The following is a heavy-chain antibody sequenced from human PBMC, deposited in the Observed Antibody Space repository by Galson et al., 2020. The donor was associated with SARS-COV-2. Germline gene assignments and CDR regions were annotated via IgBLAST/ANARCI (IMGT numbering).Heavy chain of an antibody. CDR3: ARDSISNTNDY. D-gene: IGHD3-3*02. V-gene: IGHV3-66*01. J-gene: IGHJ4*02. Sequence: GGSLRLSCAASGFTVSSNYMTWVRQAPGKGLEWVSVIYSGGNKHYADFVKGRFTISRDNSKNTLYLQMNSLGAEDTAVYYCARDSISNTNDYWGQGTLVTVSS. CDR2: IYSGGNK. CDR1: GFTVSSNY.